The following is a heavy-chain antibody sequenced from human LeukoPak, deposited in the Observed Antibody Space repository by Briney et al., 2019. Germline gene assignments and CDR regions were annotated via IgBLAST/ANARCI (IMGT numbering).Heavy chain of an antibody. V-gene: IGHV3-23*01. Sequence: GGSLRLSCAASGFTFTNYAMSWVRQAPGKGLEWVSVISGSGGSTYYADSVKGRFTISRDNSKNTLYLQMNSLRVEDTAVYSCARGGDFWSGYSRGYYMDVWGKGTTVTVSS. CDR1: GFTFTNYA. CDR3: ARGGDFWSGYSRGYYMDV. CDR2: ISGSGGST. J-gene: IGHJ6*03. D-gene: IGHD3-3*01.